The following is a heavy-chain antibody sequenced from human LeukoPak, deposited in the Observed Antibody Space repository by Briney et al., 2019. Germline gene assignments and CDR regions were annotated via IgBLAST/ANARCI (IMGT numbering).Heavy chain of an antibody. V-gene: IGHV4-34*01. CDR3: ARGRKRDIVVVVAATHSYYFDY. CDR2: INLSGST. D-gene: IGHD2-15*01. CDR1: GGSFSGYY. J-gene: IGHJ4*02. Sequence: PSETLSLTCAVYGGSFSGYYWSWIRQPPGKGLEWIGEINLSGSTKYNPPPKSRVTISVDTSKNQFSLKLSSVTAADTAVYYCARGRKRDIVVVVAATHSYYFDYWGQGTLVTVSS.